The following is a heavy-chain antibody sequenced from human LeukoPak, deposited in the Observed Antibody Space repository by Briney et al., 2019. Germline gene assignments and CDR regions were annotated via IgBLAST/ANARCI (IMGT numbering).Heavy chain of an antibody. CDR3: ARVGVTIRGYINWFDP. J-gene: IGHJ5*02. CDR2: IYFSGST. D-gene: IGHD3-10*01. CDR1: GGSISSYY. Sequence: PSETLSLTCTVSGGSISSYYWSWIRKPPGKGLEWMGYIYFSGSTNYNPSLKSRVTISVDTSKNQFSLRLSSVTAADTAVYYCARVGVTIRGYINWFDPWGQGTLVTVSS. V-gene: IGHV4-59*01.